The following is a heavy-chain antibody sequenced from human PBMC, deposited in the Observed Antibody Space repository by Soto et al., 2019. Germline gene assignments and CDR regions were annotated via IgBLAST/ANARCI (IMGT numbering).Heavy chain of an antibody. J-gene: IGHJ4*02. D-gene: IGHD3-22*01. Sequence: EVRLLESGGGLEQPGGSLRLSCTTSGFTFDNFAMSWVRQAPGRGLEWASAISGGGGGKYYADSVKGRFIISRDNSKNTVYLQLNGLRTEDTAVYYCAKDVHYDSSGGLDYWGQGTLVTVSS. CDR1: GFTFDNFA. CDR3: AKDVHYDSSGGLDY. CDR2: ISGGGGGK. V-gene: IGHV3-23*01.